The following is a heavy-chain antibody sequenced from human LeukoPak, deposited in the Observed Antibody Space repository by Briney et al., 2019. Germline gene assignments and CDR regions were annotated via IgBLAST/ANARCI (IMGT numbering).Heavy chain of an antibody. J-gene: IGHJ6*03. Sequence: GGSLRLSCAASGFTFSDYNMRWIRQAPGKGLEWVSSISRSGSTKYYADSVKGRFTISRDNAKNSLFLQMNSLRAEDTAVYYCARDNFGEVLGYYYYYYMDVWGKGTTVTISS. CDR3: ARDNFGEVLGYYYYYYMDV. V-gene: IGHV3-11*01. CDR1: GFTFSDYN. D-gene: IGHD3-10*01. CDR2: ISRSGSTK.